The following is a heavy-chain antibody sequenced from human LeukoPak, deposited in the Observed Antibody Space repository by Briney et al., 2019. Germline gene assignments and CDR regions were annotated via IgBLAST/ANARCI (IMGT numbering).Heavy chain of an antibody. V-gene: IGHV3-30*18. CDR2: ISYDGSNK. J-gene: IGHJ4*02. D-gene: IGHD6-13*01. Sequence: GGSLRLSCAASGFTFSSYGMHWVRQAPGKGLEWAAVISYDGSNKYYADSVKGRFTISRDNSKNTLYLQMNSLRAEDTAVYYLAQVPKPAPVPIAIDFWGQGTLVTVSS. CDR3: AQVPKPAPVPIAIDF. CDR1: GFTFSSYG.